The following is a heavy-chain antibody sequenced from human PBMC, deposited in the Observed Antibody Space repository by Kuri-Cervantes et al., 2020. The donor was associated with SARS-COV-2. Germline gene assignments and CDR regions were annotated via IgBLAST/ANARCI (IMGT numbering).Heavy chain of an antibody. CDR3: ARRSGYYSSTSCYFFDY. Sequence: SQTLSLTCAVSGYSISSGYYWGWIRQPPGKGLEWIGSIYHSGSTYYNPSLKSRVTISVDTSKNQFSLKLSSVTAADTAVYYCARRSGYYSSTSCYFFDYWGQGTLVTVSS. D-gene: IGHD2-2*01. V-gene: IGHV4-38-2*01. J-gene: IGHJ4*02. CDR2: IYHSGST. CDR1: GYSISSGYY.